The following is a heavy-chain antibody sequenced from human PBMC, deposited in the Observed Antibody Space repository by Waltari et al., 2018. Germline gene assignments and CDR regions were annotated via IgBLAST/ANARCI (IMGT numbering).Heavy chain of an antibody. CDR3: ARASYYYDSSGYYSAFDY. D-gene: IGHD3-22*01. J-gene: IGHJ4*02. Sequence: QVQLVQSGAEVKKPGASVKVSCKASGYTFTGYYMHWVRQAPGQGLEWMGWINPNRGGTNHAQKFQCRVTMTRDTSISTAYMELSRLRSDDTAVYYCARASYYYDSSGYYSAFDYWGQGTLVTVSS. V-gene: IGHV1-2*02. CDR1: GYTFTGYY. CDR2: INPNRGGT.